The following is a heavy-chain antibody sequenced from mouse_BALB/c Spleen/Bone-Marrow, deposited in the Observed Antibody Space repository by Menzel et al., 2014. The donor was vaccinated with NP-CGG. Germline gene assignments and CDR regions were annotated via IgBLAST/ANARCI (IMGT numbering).Heavy chain of an antibody. V-gene: IGHV3-5*02. Sequence: EVQLQQSGPGLVKPSQTVSLTCTVTGISITTGNYGWSWIRQFPGNKLEWIGYIYYSGTITYNPSLTSRTTITRDTSKNQFFLEMNSLTAEDTATFYCARYGRYFDYWAQGTPLPVSS. D-gene: IGHD1-1*02. CDR3: ARYGRYFDY. J-gene: IGHJ2*01. CDR2: IYYSGTI. CDR1: GISITTGNYG.